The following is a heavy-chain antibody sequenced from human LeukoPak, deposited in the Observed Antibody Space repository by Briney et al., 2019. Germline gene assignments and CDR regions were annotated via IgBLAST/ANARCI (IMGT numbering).Heavy chain of an antibody. V-gene: IGHV3-7*01. D-gene: IGHD5-12*01. CDR1: GFTFSSYW. Sequence: GGSLRLSCAASGFTFSSYWMSWVRQAPGKGLEWVANIKQDGSEKYYVDSVKGRFTISRDNAKNSLYLQMNSLRAEDTAVYYCARAFVVATIYYMDVWGKGTTVTVSS. J-gene: IGHJ6*03. CDR2: IKQDGSEK. CDR3: ARAFVVATIYYMDV.